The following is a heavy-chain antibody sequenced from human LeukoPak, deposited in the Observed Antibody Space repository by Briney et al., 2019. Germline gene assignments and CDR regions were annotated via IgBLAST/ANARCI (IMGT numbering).Heavy chain of an antibody. J-gene: IGHJ3*01. Sequence: PGGSLRLSCAASGFTFSSYDMHWVGQPPGKGLEWVSAIGTAGDPYYPGSVKGRFNISRENAKNSLFLQMNSLRAGDTAVYYCARGQAAAGLTLAGAFDVWGQGTMVTVSS. D-gene: IGHD6-13*01. CDR3: ARGQAAAGLTLAGAFDV. CDR1: GFTFSSYD. CDR2: IGTAGDP. V-gene: IGHV3-13*05.